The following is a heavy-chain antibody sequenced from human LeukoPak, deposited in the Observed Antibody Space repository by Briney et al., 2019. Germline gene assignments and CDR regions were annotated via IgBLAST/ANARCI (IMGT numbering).Heavy chain of an antibody. CDR2: IYYSGST. V-gene: IGHV4-59*01. CDR3: ARAGTTVGRRWFDP. D-gene: IGHD4-23*01. CDR1: GGSISSYY. J-gene: IGHJ5*02. Sequence: SETLSLTCTVSGGSISSYYWSWIRQPPGKGLEWIGYIYYSGSTNYNPSLKSRVTISVDTSKNQFSLKLSSVTAADTAVYYCARAGTTVGRRWFDPWGQGTLVTVSS.